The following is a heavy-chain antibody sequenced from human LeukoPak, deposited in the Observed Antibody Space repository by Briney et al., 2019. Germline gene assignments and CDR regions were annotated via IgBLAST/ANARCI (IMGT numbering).Heavy chain of an antibody. CDR1: GGTFSSYA. CDR3: ARGTRVEMATIPQIWFLDY. V-gene: IGHV1-69*13. D-gene: IGHD5-24*01. CDR2: IIPIFGTA. J-gene: IGHJ4*02. Sequence: SVKVSCKASGGTFSSYAISWVRQAPGQGLEWMGGIIPIFGTANYAQKFQGRVTITADESTSTAYMEPSSLRSEDTAVYYCARGTRVEMATIPQIWFLDYWGQGTLVTVSS.